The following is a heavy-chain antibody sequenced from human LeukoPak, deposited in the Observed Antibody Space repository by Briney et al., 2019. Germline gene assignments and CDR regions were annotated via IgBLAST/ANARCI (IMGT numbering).Heavy chain of an antibody. CDR2: IYYSGST. CDR1: GGSISSSSYY. CDR3: ARQGYCSSTSCYEENYYYYYGMDV. Sequence: PSETLSLTCTVSGGSISSSSYYWGWIRQPPGKGLEWIGSIYYSGSTYYNPSLKSRVTISVDTSKNQFSLKLSSVTAADTAVYYCARQGYCSSTSCYEENYYYYYGMDVWGQGTTVTVSS. V-gene: IGHV4-39*01. J-gene: IGHJ6*02. D-gene: IGHD2-2*01.